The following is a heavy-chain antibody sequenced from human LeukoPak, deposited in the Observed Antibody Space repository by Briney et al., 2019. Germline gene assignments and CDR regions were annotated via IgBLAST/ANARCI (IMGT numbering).Heavy chain of an antibody. CDR2: VYYSGAT. D-gene: IGHD2-2*03. CDR1: GGSLSSNY. CDR3: ARDGLSWILDS. J-gene: IGHJ4*02. Sequence: PSETLSLTCTVSGGSLSSNYWSWIRQPPGKGLEWIGFVYYSGATNYNPSLKSRVTISVDTSKSQFSLKLTSVTAADTAVYYCARDGLSWILDSWGQGTLVTVSS. V-gene: IGHV4-59*01.